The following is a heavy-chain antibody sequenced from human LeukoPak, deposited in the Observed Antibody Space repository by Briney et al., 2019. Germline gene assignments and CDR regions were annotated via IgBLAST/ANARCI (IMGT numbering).Heavy chain of an antibody. V-gene: IGHV4-4*07. D-gene: IGHD2-2*02. J-gene: IGHJ3*02. CDR2: IYTSGST. Sequence: SETLSLTCTVSGGSISSYYWSWIRQPAGKGLEWIGRIYTSGSTNYNPSLKSRVTMSVDTSKNQFSLKLSSGTGADTAVYYCARGPGGDIVVVPAAISHAFDIWGQGTMVTVSS. CDR3: ARGPGGDIVVVPAAISHAFDI. CDR1: GGSISSYY.